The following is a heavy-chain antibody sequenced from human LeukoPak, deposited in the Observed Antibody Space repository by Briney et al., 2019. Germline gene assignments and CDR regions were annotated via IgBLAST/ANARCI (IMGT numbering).Heavy chain of an antibody. CDR3: AKDRQTGNHYYFDS. Sequence: PGGSLRLSCAASGFTFSNYAMDWVRQTPGKGLEWVSAFSGNGGPTYYADSVKGRFTISRDNSKSTLYLQMNSLRAEDAAVYYCAKDRQTGNHYYFDSWGQGTLVAVSS. V-gene: IGHV3-23*01. CDR2: FSGNGGPT. J-gene: IGHJ4*02. CDR1: GFTFSNYA. D-gene: IGHD1-14*01.